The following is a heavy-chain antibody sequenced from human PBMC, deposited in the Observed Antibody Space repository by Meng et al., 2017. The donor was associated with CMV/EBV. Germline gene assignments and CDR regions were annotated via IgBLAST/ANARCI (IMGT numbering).Heavy chain of an antibody. CDR1: GGSVSRSSGY. J-gene: IGHJ5*02. D-gene: IGHD3-3*01. CDR2: IEYSGSP. CDR3: ARDLLSTIFP. V-gene: IGHV4-39*06. Sequence: CTVSGGSVSRSSGYGGWIGQLPGKGLEWIGSIEYSGSPYYNPSLKSRVTISVDTSKNQFALKLSSVTAADTAVYYCARDLLSTIFPWGQGTLVTVSS.